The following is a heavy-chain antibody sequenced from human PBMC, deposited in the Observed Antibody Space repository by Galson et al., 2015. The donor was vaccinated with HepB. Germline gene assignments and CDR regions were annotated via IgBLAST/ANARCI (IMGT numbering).Heavy chain of an antibody. CDR3: AKELVHYGDYGLIDY. CDR1: GFTFSSYG. V-gene: IGHV3-30*18. J-gene: IGHJ4*02. D-gene: IGHD4-17*01. CDR2: ISYDGSNK. Sequence: SLRLSCAASGFTFSSYGMHWVRQAPGKGLEWVAVISYDGSNKYYADSVKGRFTISRDNSKNTLYLQMNSLRAEDTAVYYCAKELVHYGDYGLIDYWGQGTLVTVSS.